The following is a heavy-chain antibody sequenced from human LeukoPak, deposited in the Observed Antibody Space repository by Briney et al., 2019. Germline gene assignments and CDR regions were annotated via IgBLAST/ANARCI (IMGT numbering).Heavy chain of an antibody. D-gene: IGHD3-22*01. J-gene: IGHJ6*03. CDR3: ARDSSGYYYVDYYYYYYMDV. CDR2: IYYSGST. CDR1: GGSISSSSYY. Sequence: SETLSLTCTVSGGSISSSSYYWGWIRQPPGKGLEWIGSIYYSGSTYYNPSLKSRVTISVDTSKNQFSLKLSSVTAADTAVYYCARDSSGYYYVDYYYYYYMDVWGKGTTVTISS. V-gene: IGHV4-39*01.